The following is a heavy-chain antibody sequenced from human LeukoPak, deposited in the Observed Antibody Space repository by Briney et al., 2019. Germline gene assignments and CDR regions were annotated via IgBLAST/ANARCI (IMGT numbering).Heavy chain of an antibody. CDR2: ISNSGTTM. J-gene: IGHJ4*02. V-gene: IGHV3-48*03. Sequence: GGSLRLSCAASGFTFSSYDMDWVRQAPGKGLEWVSYISNSGTTMNYADSVKGRFTISRDNAQNSLYLQMNSLRAEDTAVYYCTEVWKTYRYSEYWGQGTLVTVSS. D-gene: IGHD3-16*02. CDR1: GFTFSSYD. CDR3: TEVWKTYRYSEY.